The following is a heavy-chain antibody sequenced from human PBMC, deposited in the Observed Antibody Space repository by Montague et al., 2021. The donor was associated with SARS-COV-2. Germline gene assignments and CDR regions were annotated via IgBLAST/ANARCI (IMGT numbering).Heavy chain of an antibody. D-gene: IGHD2-15*01. CDR1: DGSFSGYY. Sequence: SETLSLTCAVYDGSFSGYYWYWIRQRQGTGMEWIGEISHGGTTNYNQSLKSRATISLDKSKSQFSLTLTSVTAADTAIYYCGRGRKVVPWFRYYDMDVWGQGTTVTVSS. V-gene: IGHV4-34*05. J-gene: IGHJ6*02. CDR3: GRGRKVVPWFRYYDMDV. CDR2: ISHGGTT.